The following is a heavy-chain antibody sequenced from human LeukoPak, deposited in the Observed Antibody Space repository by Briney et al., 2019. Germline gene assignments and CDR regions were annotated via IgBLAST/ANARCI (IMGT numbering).Heavy chain of an antibody. CDR2: VWHSGST. CDR1: GASISSGYY. Sequence: PSETLSLTCSVSGASISSGYYWGWIRQSPGKGLEWIGNVWHSGSTYYNPTLKSRITISVDTSKNQFSLSLSSVTVADTAVYYCARAGTNLGDYDFWGQGTLVTVSS. J-gene: IGHJ4*02. D-gene: IGHD4-17*01. V-gene: IGHV4-38-2*02. CDR3: ARAGTNLGDYDF.